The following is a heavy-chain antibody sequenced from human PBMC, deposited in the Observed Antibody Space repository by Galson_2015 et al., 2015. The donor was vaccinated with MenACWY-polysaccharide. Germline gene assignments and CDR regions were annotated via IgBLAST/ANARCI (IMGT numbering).Heavy chain of an antibody. D-gene: IGHD5-24*01. J-gene: IGHJ4*02. V-gene: IGHV5-51*01. CDR2: INPGDSDT. CDR1: GYSFTYW. CDR3: ARQDGSALFFFDS. Sequence: QSGAEVKKPGESLKISCKGSGYSFTYWIARVRQMPGKGLEWMGVINPGDSDTRYSPSFQGQVTISADKSISSVYLQWNSLKASDTAMYYCARQDGSALFFFDSWGQGTLVTVSS.